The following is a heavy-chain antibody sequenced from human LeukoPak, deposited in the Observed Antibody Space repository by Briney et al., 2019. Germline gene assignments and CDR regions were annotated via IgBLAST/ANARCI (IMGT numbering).Heavy chain of an antibody. Sequence: GGSLRLSCAASGFTFDDYAMHWVRHGPGKGLEWVSGINWNSGSIAYADSVKGRFTISRDNAKNSVYLQMDSLRPEDTALYFCAKSLWQWLIAPSDSWGQGTLVTVSS. J-gene: IGHJ5*01. CDR3: AKSLWQWLIAPSDS. V-gene: IGHV3-9*01. CDR2: INWNSGSI. CDR1: GFTFDDYA. D-gene: IGHD6-19*01.